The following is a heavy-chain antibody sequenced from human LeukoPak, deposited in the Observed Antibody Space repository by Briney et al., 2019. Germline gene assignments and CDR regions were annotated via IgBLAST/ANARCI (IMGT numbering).Heavy chain of an antibody. CDR3: AKDVSGIVATRVFDY. V-gene: IGHV3-23*01. D-gene: IGHD5-12*01. CDR1: GFTFSSYA. CDR2: ISGSGGST. Sequence: RGSLRLSCAASGFTFSSYAMSWVRQAPGKGLEWVSAISGSGGSTYYADSVKGRFTISRDNSKNTLYLQMSSLRAEDTAVYYCAKDVSGIVATRVFDYWGQGTLVTVSS. J-gene: IGHJ4*02.